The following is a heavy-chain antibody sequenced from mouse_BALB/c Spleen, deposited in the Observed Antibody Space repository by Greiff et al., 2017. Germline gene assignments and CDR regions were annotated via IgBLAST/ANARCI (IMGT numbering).Heavy chain of an antibody. CDR1: GYTFTSYW. D-gene: IGHD3-1*01. CDR2: IAPGSGST. CDR3: ARGGSSGLYAMDY. V-gene: IGHV1S41*01. J-gene: IGHJ4*01. Sequence: DLVKPGASVKLSCKASGYTFTSYWINWIKQRPGQGLEWIGRIAPGSGSTYYNEMFKGKATLTVDTSSSTAYIQLSSLSSEDSAVYFCARGGSSGLYAMDYWGQGTSVTVSS.